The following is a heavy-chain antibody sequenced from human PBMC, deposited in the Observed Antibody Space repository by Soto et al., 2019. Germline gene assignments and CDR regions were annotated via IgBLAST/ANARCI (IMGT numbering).Heavy chain of an antibody. CDR3: AIVFQSPDTALVMDY. J-gene: IGHJ4*02. D-gene: IGHD5-18*01. Sequence: SETLSLTCTVPDGSISSYYWSWIRQPPGKGLEWIGYIYYNGSTNSNPSLKSRVTISVDTSKNQFSLKLSSVTAADTAVYFCAIVFQSPDTALVMDYWGQGTLVTVSS. CDR1: DGSISSYY. CDR2: IYYNGST. V-gene: IGHV4-59*01.